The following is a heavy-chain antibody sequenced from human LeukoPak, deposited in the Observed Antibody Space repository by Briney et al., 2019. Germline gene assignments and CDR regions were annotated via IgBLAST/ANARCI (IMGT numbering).Heavy chain of an antibody. D-gene: IGHD6-6*01. Sequence: SETLSLTCAVYGGSFSGYYWSWIRQPPGKGLEWIGEINHSGSTNYNPSLKSRVTISVDTSKNQFSLKLSSVTAADTAVYYCARRRYSSSAGNDYWGQGTLDTVSS. V-gene: IGHV4-34*01. CDR3: ARRRYSSSAGNDY. CDR2: INHSGST. CDR1: GGSFSGYY. J-gene: IGHJ4*02.